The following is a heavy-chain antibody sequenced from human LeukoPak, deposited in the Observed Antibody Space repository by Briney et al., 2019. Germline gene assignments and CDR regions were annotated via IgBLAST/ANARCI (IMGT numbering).Heavy chain of an antibody. D-gene: IGHD4-23*01. Sequence: GESLKISCKGSGYSFTSYWIGWVRQMPGQGLEWMGIIYPGDSDTRYSPSFQGQVTISADKSISTAYLQWSSLKASDTAMYYCARHRPLDYGGNSDYYYGMDVWGQGTTVTVSS. CDR3: ARHRPLDYGGNSDYYYGMDV. J-gene: IGHJ6*02. V-gene: IGHV5-51*01. CDR2: IYPGDSDT. CDR1: GYSFTSYW.